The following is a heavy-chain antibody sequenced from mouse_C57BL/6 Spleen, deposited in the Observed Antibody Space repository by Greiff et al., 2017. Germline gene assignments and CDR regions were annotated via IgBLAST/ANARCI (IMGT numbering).Heavy chain of an antibody. V-gene: IGHV5-6*01. Sequence: DVQLVESGGDLVKPGGSLKLSCAASGFTFSSYGMSWVRQTPDKRLEWVATISSGGSYTYYPDSVKGRFTISRDNAKNTLYLQMSSLKSEDTAMYYCARHEGSYYFDYWGQGTTLTVSS. CDR2: ISSGGSYT. J-gene: IGHJ2*01. CDR3: ARHEGSYYFDY. CDR1: GFTFSSYG.